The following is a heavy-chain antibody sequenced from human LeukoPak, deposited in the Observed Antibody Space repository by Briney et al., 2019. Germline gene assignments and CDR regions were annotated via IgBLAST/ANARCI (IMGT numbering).Heavy chain of an antibody. CDR2: IWFDGSEQ. CDR1: GFTFSTYA. Sequence: QPGRSLRLSCAASGFTFSTYAIHWVRQARGKGLEWVAVIWFDGSEQYYADSVKGRFIISRDNSKSTSNLQLNSLRAEDTAVYYCAREGDSRWGELSPWGQGTLVTVSS. CDR3: AREGDSRWGELSP. J-gene: IGHJ1*01. V-gene: IGHV3-33*01. D-gene: IGHD3-16*02.